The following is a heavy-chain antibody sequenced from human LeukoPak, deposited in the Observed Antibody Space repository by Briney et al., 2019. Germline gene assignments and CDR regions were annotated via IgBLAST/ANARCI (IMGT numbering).Heavy chain of an antibody. CDR2: IYYSGSN. Sequence: SETLSLTCTVSGDSISSYYWSWIRQPPGKGLEWIGYIYYSGSNNYSPSLKSRVTISVDTSKNQFSLKLSSVTAADTAVYYCARSERIIMILGGAFDIWGQGTVVTVSS. V-gene: IGHV4-59*08. D-gene: IGHD3-22*01. CDR3: ARSERIIMILGGAFDI. CDR1: GDSISSYY. J-gene: IGHJ3*02.